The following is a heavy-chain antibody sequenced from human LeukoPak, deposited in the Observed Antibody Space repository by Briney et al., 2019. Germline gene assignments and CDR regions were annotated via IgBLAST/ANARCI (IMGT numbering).Heavy chain of an antibody. D-gene: IGHD3-22*01. J-gene: IGHJ4*02. CDR2: INPNSGGT. CDR3: ARGHYYDSSGCVDY. V-gene: IGHV1-2*02. CDR1: GYTFTGYY. Sequence: ASVKVSCKASGYTFTGYYMHWVRQAPGQGLEWMGWINPNSGGTNYAQKFQGRVTMTRDTSISTAYMELSRLRSDDTAVYYCARGHYYDSSGCVDYWGQGTLVTVSS.